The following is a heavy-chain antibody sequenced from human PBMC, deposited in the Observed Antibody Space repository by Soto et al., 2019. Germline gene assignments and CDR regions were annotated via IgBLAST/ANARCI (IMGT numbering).Heavy chain of an antibody. V-gene: IGHV4-4*02. CDR1: GASINTNW. D-gene: IGHD6-19*01. J-gene: IGHJ4*02. CDR2: VYHSGST. Sequence: QVQLQESGPGLVKPSGTLSLTCAVSGASINTNWWSWVRQPPGKGLEWIGEVYHSGSTNYNPSLMGRVTILLDKSSNQLSLQLSSVTAADTAVYYCARHIAVAGTRGFYYWGQGTLVTVSS. CDR3: ARHIAVAGTRGFYY.